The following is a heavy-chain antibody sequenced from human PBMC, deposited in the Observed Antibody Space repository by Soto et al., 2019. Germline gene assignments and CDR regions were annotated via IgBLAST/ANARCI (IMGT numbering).Heavy chain of an antibody. D-gene: IGHD3-16*02. CDR3: ARQAGYPDHAFDI. J-gene: IGHJ3*02. V-gene: IGHV1-2*04. Sequence: ASVKVSCKASGYTFTGYYMHWVRQAPGQVLEWMGWINPNSGGTNYAQKFQGWVTMTRDTSISTAYMELSRLRSDDTAVYYCARQAGYPDHAFDIWGQGTMVTVSS. CDR1: GYTFTGYY. CDR2: INPNSGGT.